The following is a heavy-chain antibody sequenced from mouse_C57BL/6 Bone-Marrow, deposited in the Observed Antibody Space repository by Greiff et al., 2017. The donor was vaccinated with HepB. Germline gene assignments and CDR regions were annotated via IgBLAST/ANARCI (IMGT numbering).Heavy chain of an antibody. Sequence: QVQLQQSGAELVRPGTSVKVSCKASGYAFTNYLIEWVKQRPGQGLEWIGVINPGSGGTNYNEQFKGKATMTADTSYSTAYMQFSSLTSEDSAVYFCAAVVARDYWYFDVWGTGTTVTVSS. D-gene: IGHD1-1*01. CDR2: INPGSGGT. CDR3: AAVVARDYWYFDV. CDR1: GYAFTNYL. V-gene: IGHV1-54*01. J-gene: IGHJ1*03.